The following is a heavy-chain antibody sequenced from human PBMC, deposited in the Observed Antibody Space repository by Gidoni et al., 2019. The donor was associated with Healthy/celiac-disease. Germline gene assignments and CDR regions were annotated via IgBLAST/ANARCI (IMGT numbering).Heavy chain of an antibody. CDR2: IYWDDDK. D-gene: IGHD3-10*01. CDR3: ALETSMVRGLDAFDI. V-gene: IGHV2-5*02. J-gene: IGHJ3*02. Sequence: ITLQVSGPTLALPTQTLALICTFSRSPLSTSAVGVGWIRQPPGKALEWLALIYWDDDKRYSPSLKSRLTISKDTSKNQVVLTMTNMDPVDTATYYCALETSMVRGLDAFDIWGQGTMVTVSS. CDR1: RSPLSTSAVG.